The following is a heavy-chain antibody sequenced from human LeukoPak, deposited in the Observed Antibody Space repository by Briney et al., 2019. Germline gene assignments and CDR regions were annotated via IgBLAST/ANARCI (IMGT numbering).Heavy chain of an antibody. CDR1: GGSISSGGYD. J-gene: IGHJ4*02. CDR2: IYYSGST. Sequence: SETLSLTCTVSGGSISSGGYDWSWIRQHPGKGLEWIGYIYYSGSTYYNPSLKSRVTISVDTSKNQFSLKLSSVTAADTAVYYCARGVGEPLLDYWGQGTLVTVSS. V-gene: IGHV4-31*03. D-gene: IGHD3-10*01. CDR3: ARGVGEPLLDY.